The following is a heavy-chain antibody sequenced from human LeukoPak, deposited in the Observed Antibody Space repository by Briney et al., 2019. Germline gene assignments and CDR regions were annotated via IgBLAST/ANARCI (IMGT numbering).Heavy chain of an antibody. Sequence: GASVKVSCKASGYTFNSYDINWVRQATGQGLEWMGWTHPDSGNAGHAQKFQGRVTMTWDTSITTVYMELSSLRSEDTAVYYCARRHCGGDCYSDGFDAWGQGTVVTVSS. CDR3: ARRHCGGDCYSDGFDA. V-gene: IGHV1-8*01. J-gene: IGHJ3*01. CDR2: THPDSGNA. CDR1: GYTFNSYD. D-gene: IGHD2-21*02.